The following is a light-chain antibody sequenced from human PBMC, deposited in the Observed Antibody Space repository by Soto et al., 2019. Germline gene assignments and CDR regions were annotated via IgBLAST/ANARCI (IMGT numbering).Light chain of an antibody. CDR1: SSDVGSYNL. Sequence: QSALTQPASVSGSPGQSITISCTGTSSDVGSYNLVSWYQQHPGKAPKLMISEVSKRPSGVSNRFSGSKSGNTASLTISGLQAEDEAGYCCCSYAGSSTLFAGGTKLTVL. V-gene: IGLV2-23*02. CDR2: EVS. J-gene: IGLJ2*01. CDR3: CSYAGSSTL.